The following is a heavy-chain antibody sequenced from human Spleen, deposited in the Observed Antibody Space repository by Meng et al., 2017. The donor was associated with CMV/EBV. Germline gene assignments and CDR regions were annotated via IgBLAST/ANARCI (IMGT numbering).Heavy chain of an antibody. D-gene: IGHD1-26*01. V-gene: IGHV4-34*01. J-gene: IGHJ4*02. Sequence: SLTCAVYGGSFSGYYWSWIRQPPGKGLEWIGEINHSGSTNYNPSLKSRVTISIDKSKNHFSLKLTSVTAADTAVYYCARDSGNYFDSWGQGALVTVSS. CDR3: ARDSGNYFDS. CDR1: GGSFSGYY. CDR2: INHSGST.